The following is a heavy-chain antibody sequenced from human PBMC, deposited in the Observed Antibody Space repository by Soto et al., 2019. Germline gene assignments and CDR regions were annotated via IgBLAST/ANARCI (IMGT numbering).Heavy chain of an antibody. J-gene: IGHJ4*02. CDR2: ITTTGDT. D-gene: IGHD3-3*01. V-gene: IGHV3-13*01. Sequence: PGGSLRLSCAASGFIFSRYDMHWVRQPTGKGLEWVSAITTTGDTHYPDSVRGRFTISRENAKSALFLQMNSLRVEDTAIYYCAKDVEWSLDFWGLGTLVTVSS. CDR1: GFIFSRYD. CDR3: AKDVEWSLDF.